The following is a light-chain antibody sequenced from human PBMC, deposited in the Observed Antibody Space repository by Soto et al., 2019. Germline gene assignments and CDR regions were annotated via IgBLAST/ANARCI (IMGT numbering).Light chain of an antibody. CDR1: SSDIGGYNY. V-gene: IGLV2-14*01. CDR2: DVS. J-gene: IGLJ1*01. Sequence: QSALTQPASVSGSPGQSITISCTGTSSDIGGYNYVSWYQQHPGKAPKLMIYDVSNRPSGVSNRFSGSKSGNTASLTISGLQAEDEADYYCYSYTGSITYVFGTGTKLTVL. CDR3: YSYTGSITYV.